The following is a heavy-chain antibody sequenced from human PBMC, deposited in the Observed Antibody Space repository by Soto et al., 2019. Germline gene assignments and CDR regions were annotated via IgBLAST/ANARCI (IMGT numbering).Heavy chain of an antibody. CDR2: TYYRSKWYN. V-gene: IGHV6-1*01. CDR1: GHSFPGPSAP. CDR3: ATLGVSGYLAV. J-gene: IGHJ6*04. D-gene: IGHD3-16*02. Sequence: SQALVPTCSSPGHSFPGPSAPCNCISKSPSRGLEWRGRTYYRSKWYNDYAVSVKSRITLNPDTAKSQFSLQLNSVTPEDTAVYYCATLGVSGYLAVWGKGTTVTVSS.